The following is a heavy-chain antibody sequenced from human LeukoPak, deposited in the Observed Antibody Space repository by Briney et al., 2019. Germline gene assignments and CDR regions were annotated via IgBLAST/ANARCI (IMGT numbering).Heavy chain of an antibody. V-gene: IGHV1-69*13. J-gene: IGHJ6*02. D-gene: IGHD5-12*01. Sequence: SVKVSCKASGGTFSSYAISWVRQAPGQGLEWMGGIIPIFGTANYAQKFQGRVTITADESTSTAYVELSSLRSEDTAVYYCARVGRIVATRGGSGMDVWGQGTTVTVSS. CDR1: GGTFSSYA. CDR3: ARVGRIVATRGGSGMDV. CDR2: IIPIFGTA.